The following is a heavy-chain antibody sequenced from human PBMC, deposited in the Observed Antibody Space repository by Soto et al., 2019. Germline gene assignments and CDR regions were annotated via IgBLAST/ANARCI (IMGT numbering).Heavy chain of an antibody. CDR3: ARVSWREKYGMDV. J-gene: IGHJ6*02. Sequence: GGSLRLSCAASGFTFSDSYMSWIRQAPGKGLEWISYITFSGNTVYYADSLKGRFTISRDNAKNSLYLQMNRLRAEDTAVYYCARVSWREKYGMDVWAQGTTVTVSS. V-gene: IGHV3-11*01. CDR2: ITFSGNTV. CDR1: GFTFSDSY.